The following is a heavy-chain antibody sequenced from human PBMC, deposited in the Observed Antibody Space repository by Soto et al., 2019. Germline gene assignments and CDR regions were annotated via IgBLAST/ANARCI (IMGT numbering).Heavy chain of an antibody. Sequence: QVQLQESGPGLVKPSQTLPLTCTVSGGSISSGGYYWSWIRQHPGKGLEGIGYISYRGSTHYNPSLQSRVTISVPTSKNHFSPKLSSVTAADTAVYYCARADYVPNNWFDPWGQGTLVTVSS. CDR2: ISYRGST. D-gene: IGHD4-17*01. V-gene: IGHV4-31*03. J-gene: IGHJ5*02. CDR3: ARADYVPNNWFDP. CDR1: GGSISSGGYY.